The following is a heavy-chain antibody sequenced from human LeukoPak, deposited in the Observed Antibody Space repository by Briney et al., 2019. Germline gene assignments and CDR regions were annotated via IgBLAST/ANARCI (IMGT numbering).Heavy chain of an antibody. CDR2: IIPIFGTA. J-gene: IGHJ3*02. CDR3: ARGVSITGTAGAFDI. V-gene: IGHV1-69*05. D-gene: IGHD1-20*01. CDR1: GGTFSSYA. Sequence: SVKVSCKASGGTFSSYAISWVRQAPGQGLEWLGGIIPIFGTANYAQKFQGRVTITTDESTSTAYMELSSLRSEDTAVYYCARGVSITGTAGAFDIWGQGTMVTVSS.